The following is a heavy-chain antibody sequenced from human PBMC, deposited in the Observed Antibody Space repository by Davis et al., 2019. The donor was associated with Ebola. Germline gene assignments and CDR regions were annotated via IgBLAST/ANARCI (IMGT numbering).Heavy chain of an antibody. J-gene: IGHJ6*02. CDR2: IIPIFGTA. D-gene: IGHD3-10*01. V-gene: IGHV1-69*13. Sequence: SVKVSCKASGGTFSSYAISWVRQAPGQGLEWMGGIIPIFGTANYTQKFQGRVTITADESTSTAYMELSSLRSEDTAVYYCARDNVWFRELSVYYYGMDVWGQGTTVTVSS. CDR3: ARDNVWFRELSVYYYGMDV. CDR1: GGTFSSYA.